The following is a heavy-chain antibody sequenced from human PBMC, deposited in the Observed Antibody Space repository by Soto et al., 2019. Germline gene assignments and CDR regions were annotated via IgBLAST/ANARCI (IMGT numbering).Heavy chain of an antibody. CDR3: ARLALGGSRPDY. CDR2: IDPSDSYV. CDR1: EYNFPGYL. J-gene: IGHJ4*02. V-gene: IGHV5-10-1*01. D-gene: IGHD5-12*01. Sequence: PGESLKISCKTSEYNFPGYLISWVRQMPVKGLEWMGRIDPSDSYVDYSPSFRGHVTISGDESTTTAFLQWSSLKASDNAMYYCARLALGGSRPDYFGQGTLVTFSS.